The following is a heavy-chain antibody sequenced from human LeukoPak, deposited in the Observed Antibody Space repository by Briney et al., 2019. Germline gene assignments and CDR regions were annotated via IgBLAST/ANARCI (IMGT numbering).Heavy chain of an antibody. V-gene: IGHV3-7*04. CDR2: IKQDGSEK. CDR1: GFTFSSYW. D-gene: IGHD5-18*01. J-gene: IGHJ3*02. CDR3: ARGGYSYGFDAFDI. Sequence: GGSLRLSCAASGFTFSSYWMSWVRQAPGKGLEWVANIKQDGSEKYYVDSVKGRFTISRDNAKNSLYLQMNSLRAEDTAVYYCARGGYSYGFDAFDIWGQGTMVTVSP.